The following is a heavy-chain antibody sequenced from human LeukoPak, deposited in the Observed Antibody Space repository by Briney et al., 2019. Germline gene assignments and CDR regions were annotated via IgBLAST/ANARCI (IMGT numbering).Heavy chain of an antibody. CDR2: ISYDGSNK. CDR3: ASSNHYDILTGSLDGDYFDY. CDR1: GFTFSSYA. Sequence: QAGGSLRLSCAASGFTFSSYAMHWVRQAPGKGLEWVAVISYDGSNKYYADSVKGRFTISRDNSKNTLYLQMNSLRAEDTAVYYCASSNHYDILTGSLDGDYFDYWGQGTLVTVSS. J-gene: IGHJ4*02. V-gene: IGHV3-30-3*01. D-gene: IGHD3-9*01.